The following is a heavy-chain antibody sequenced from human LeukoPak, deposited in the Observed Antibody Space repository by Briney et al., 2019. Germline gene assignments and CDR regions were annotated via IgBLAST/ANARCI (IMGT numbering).Heavy chain of an antibody. D-gene: IGHD5-12*01. J-gene: IGHJ5*02. V-gene: IGHV3-23*01. CDR1: GFTFSSYA. Sequence: GGSLRLSCAASGFTFSSYAMSWVRQAPGKGLEWVSAISGSGGSTYYADSVKGRFTISRGNSKNTLYLQMNSLRAEDTAVYYCAKRSGYEPGDEWFDPWGQGTLVTVSS. CDR2: ISGSGGST. CDR3: AKRSGYEPGDEWFDP.